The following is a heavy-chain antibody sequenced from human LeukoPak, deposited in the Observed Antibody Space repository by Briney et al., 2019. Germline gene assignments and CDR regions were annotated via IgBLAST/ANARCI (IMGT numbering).Heavy chain of an antibody. CDR1: GFTVSRNY. V-gene: IGHV3-53*04. CDR3: ARWRPIDAFDI. CDR2: LSSSGNT. Sequence: GGSLRLSCAASGFTVSRNYMNWVRQAPGKGLEWVSLLSSSGNTSYADSVKGRFTISRHNSKNTLYLQVNSLRPEDTAMYYCARWRPIDAFDIWGQGTMVIVSS. J-gene: IGHJ3*02. D-gene: IGHD3-3*01.